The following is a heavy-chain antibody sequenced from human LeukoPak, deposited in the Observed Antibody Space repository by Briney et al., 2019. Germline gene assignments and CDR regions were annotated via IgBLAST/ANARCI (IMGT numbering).Heavy chain of an antibody. CDR3: AREDDYGDGGDY. CDR2: ISAYNGNT. CDR1: GYTFTSYG. J-gene: IGHJ4*02. V-gene: IGHV1-18*01. D-gene: IGHD4-17*01. Sequence: ASVKVSCKASGYTFTSYGISWVRQAPGQGLERMGWISAYNGNTNYAQKLQGRVTITTGTSTSTAYMELRSLRSDDTAVYYCAREDDYGDGGDYWGQGTLVTVSS.